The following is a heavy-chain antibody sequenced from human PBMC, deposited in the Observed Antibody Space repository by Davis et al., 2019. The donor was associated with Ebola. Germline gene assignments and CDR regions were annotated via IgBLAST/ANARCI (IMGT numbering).Heavy chain of an antibody. CDR3: ATWGGGY. D-gene: IGHD2-21*01. CDR1: GSTFSRFW. J-gene: IGHJ4*02. CDR2: IKQDGSAK. V-gene: IGHV3-7*01. Sequence: PGGSLTLSCAASGSTFSRFWTSWVRQAPGKGLEWVANIKQDGSAKHYLDSVKGRFTISRDNANNSLHLQMNSLRVEDTAVYYCATWGGGYWGQGTLVTVSS.